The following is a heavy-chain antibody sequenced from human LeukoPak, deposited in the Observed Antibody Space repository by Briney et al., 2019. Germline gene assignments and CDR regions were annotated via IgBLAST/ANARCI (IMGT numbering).Heavy chain of an antibody. CDR1: GFTFRSYA. J-gene: IGHJ4*02. CDR2: ISSDGSDK. D-gene: IGHD5-18*01. CDR3: SRGGGGYSFGYFDY. V-gene: IGHV3-30-3*01. Sequence: GGSLRLSCAASGFTFRSYAMRWVRQAPGRGLEWVAVISSDGSDKYYADSVKGRFTISRDNSKNTLYLQMYTLRTEDTAVYYCSRGGGGYSFGYFDYWGQGTLVTVSS.